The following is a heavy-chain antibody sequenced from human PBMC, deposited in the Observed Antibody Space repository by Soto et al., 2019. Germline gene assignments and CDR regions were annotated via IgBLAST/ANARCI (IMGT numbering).Heavy chain of an antibody. CDR1: GGSIRSYR. Sequence: SETLSLTCTVSGGSIRSYRWSWIRQPAGKGLEWIGRLNTYGNTHYNPSLKSRVTVSVDTSRNQFFLTLRSVTAADSAVYHCGRESGETWDYEASWGQGTPVTVSS. CDR3: GRESGETWDYEAS. J-gene: IGHJ5*02. V-gene: IGHV4-4*07. CDR2: LNTYGNT. D-gene: IGHD1-7*01.